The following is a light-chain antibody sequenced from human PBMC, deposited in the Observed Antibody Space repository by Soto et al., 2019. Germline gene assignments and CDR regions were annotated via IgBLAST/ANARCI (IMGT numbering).Light chain of an antibody. V-gene: IGLV2-14*01. CDR2: EVS. CDR1: SSDVGGYNY. Sequence: QSVLTQPASVSGSPGQSITISCTGTSSDVGGYNYVSWYQQHPGTVPKLMIYEVSNRPSGVSDRFSGSRSGNTASLTISGLQAEDESDYYCISYTSSSTWVFGGGTKVTVL. J-gene: IGLJ3*02. CDR3: ISYTSSSTWV.